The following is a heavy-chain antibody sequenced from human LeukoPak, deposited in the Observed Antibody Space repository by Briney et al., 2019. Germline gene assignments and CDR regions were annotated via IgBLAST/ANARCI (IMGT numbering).Heavy chain of an antibody. J-gene: IGHJ4*02. V-gene: IGHV5-51*01. CDR1: GYSFTSCW. Sequence: GESLKISCKGSGYSFTSCWIGWVRQMPGEGLEWRGIIYPGDSDTRYSPSFQGQVTISADKSISTAYLQWSSLKASDTAMYYCARSASPSIAAAGHWGQGTLVTVSS. CDR2: IYPGDSDT. D-gene: IGHD6-13*01. CDR3: ARSASPSIAAAGH.